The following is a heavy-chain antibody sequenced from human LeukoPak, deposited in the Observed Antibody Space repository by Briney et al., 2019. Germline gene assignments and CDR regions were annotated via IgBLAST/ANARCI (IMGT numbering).Heavy chain of an antibody. CDR1: GYTFTSYA. Sequence: ASVKVSCKASGYTFTSYAMHWVRQAPGQRLEWMGWINAGNGNTKYSQKFQGRVTITRDTSASTAYMELSSLRSEDTAVYYCARDGKYYDFWSGYYTDNYYYYGMDVWGQGTTVTVSS. CDR3: ARDGKYYDFWSGYYTDNYYYYGMDV. CDR2: INAGNGNT. V-gene: IGHV1-3*01. D-gene: IGHD3-3*01. J-gene: IGHJ6*02.